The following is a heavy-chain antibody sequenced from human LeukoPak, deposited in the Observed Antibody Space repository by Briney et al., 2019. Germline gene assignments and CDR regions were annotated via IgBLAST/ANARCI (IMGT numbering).Heavy chain of an antibody. J-gene: IGHJ2*01. CDR2: IYHSGST. D-gene: IGHD6-19*01. V-gene: IGHV4-30-2*01. CDR1: GGSISSGGYY. Sequence: PSETLSLTCTVSGGSISSGGYYWSWIRQPPGKGLEWIGYIYHSGSTNYNPSLKSRVTISVDTSKNQFSLKLSSVTAADTAVYYCAREGGPSWLDPWYFDLWGRGTLVTVSS. CDR3: AREGGPSWLDPWYFDL.